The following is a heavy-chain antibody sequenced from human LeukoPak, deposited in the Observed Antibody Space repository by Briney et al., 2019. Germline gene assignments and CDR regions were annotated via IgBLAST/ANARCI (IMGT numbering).Heavy chain of an antibody. CDR2: FDPEDGET. V-gene: IGHV1-24*01. CDR3: ARDSGLLSSSSD. CDR1: GYTLTELS. D-gene: IGHD6-6*01. Sequence: ASVKVSCKVSGYTLTELSMHWVRQAPGKGLEWMGGFDPEDGETIYAQKFQGRVTMTEDTSTDTAYMELSSLRSEDTAVYYCARDSGLLSSSSDWGQGTLVTVSS. J-gene: IGHJ4*02.